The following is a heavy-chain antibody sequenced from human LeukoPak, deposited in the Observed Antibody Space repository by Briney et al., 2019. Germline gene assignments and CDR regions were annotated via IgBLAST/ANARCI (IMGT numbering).Heavy chain of an antibody. D-gene: IGHD6-6*01. CDR2: ISAYNGNT. V-gene: IGHV1-18*01. CDR1: GYTFTSYD. CDR3: ARDLYLQLTL. J-gene: IGHJ4*02. Sequence: ASVKVSCRASGYTFTSYDINWVRQATGQGLEWMGWISAYNGNTNYAQKLQGRVTMTTDTSTSTAYMELRSLRSDDTAVYYCARDLYLQLTLWGQGTLVTVSS.